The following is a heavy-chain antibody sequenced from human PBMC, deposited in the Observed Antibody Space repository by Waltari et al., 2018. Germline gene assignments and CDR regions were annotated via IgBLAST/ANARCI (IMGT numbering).Heavy chain of an antibody. D-gene: IGHD4-17*01. V-gene: IGHV3-30-3*01. CDR1: GFTFSSYA. Sequence: QVQLVESGGGVVQPGRSLRLSCAASGFTFSSYAMHWVRQAPGKGLEWVAGISYDGSNKYYADAVKGRFTISRDNSKNTLYLQMNSLRAEDTAVYYCARAGGDYGYYYGMDVWGQGTTVTVSS. J-gene: IGHJ6*02. CDR2: ISYDGSNK. CDR3: ARAGGDYGYYYGMDV.